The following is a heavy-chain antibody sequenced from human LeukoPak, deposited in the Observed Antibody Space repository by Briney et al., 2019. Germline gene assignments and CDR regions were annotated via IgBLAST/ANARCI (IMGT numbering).Heavy chain of an antibody. V-gene: IGHV3-30*18. CDR1: GLTFSSYG. CDR2: ISYDGSNK. J-gene: IGHJ4*02. CDR3: AKDRDEYYYDSSGYSTGPLGY. Sequence: PGRSLRLSCAASGLTFSSYGMHWVRQAPGKGLEWVAVISYDGSNKYYADSVKGRFTISRDNSKNTLYLQMNSLRAEDTAVYYCAKDRDEYYYDSSGYSTGPLGYWGQGTLVTVSS. D-gene: IGHD3-22*01.